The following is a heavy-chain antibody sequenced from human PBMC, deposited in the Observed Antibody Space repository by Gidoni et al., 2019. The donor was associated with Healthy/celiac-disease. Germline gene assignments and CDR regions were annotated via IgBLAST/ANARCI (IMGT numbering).Heavy chain of an antibody. D-gene: IGHD2-2*01. Sequence: QVQLQQWGAGLLKPSETLSLTCAVYGGSFSGYYWSWIRQPPGKGLEWIGEINHSGSTNYSPSLKSRVTISVDTSKNQFSLKLSSVTAADTAVYYCASTSFYYYMDVWGKGTTVTVSS. V-gene: IGHV4-34*01. CDR3: ASTSFYYYMDV. CDR1: GGSFSGYY. CDR2: INHSGST. J-gene: IGHJ6*03.